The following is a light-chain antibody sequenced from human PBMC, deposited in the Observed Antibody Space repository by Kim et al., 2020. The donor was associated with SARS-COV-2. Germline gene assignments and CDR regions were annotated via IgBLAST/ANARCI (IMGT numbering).Light chain of an antibody. CDR1: SSGVGTYNL. V-gene: IGLV2-23*03. J-gene: IGLJ2*01. Sequence: QSALTQPASVSGSPGQSITISCTGTSSGVGTYNLVSWYQQHPGKAPKLIIYEGSKWPSGVSNRFSGSQSGNTASLTISGLQAEDEADYYCCSHAGISTILVFGGGTQLTV. CDR2: EGS. CDR3: CSHAGISTILV.